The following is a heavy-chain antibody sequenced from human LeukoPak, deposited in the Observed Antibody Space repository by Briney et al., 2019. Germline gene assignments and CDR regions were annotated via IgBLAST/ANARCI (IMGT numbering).Heavy chain of an antibody. CDR1: GFTFSSCG. D-gene: IGHD3-22*01. V-gene: IGHV3-30*02. CDR3: AKDSSTYYSPFDS. Sequence: PGGSLRLSCEASGFTFSSCGMYWVRQAPGKGLEWVTFIRYDGSVKYYAESVKGRFTISRENSKNTLYLQMNSLSAEDTAIYYCAKDSSTYYSPFDSWGQGTLVTVSS. J-gene: IGHJ4*02. CDR2: IRYDGSVK.